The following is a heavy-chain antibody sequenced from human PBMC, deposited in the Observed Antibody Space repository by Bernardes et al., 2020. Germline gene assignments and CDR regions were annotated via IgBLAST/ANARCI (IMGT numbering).Heavy chain of an antibody. V-gene: IGHV3-66*01. J-gene: IGHJ6*02. CDR3: ARDKIVATGRDYYYGMDV. CDR2: IYTGGST. Sequence: GSLSLSCAASGFTVSRNYMSWVRPTPGKGLEWVSVIYTGGSTYYADSVKGRFTISRDNSKNTVYLQMNSLRAEDTAVYYCARDKIVATGRDYYYGMDVWGQGTTVTVSS. CDR1: GFTVSRNY. D-gene: IGHD2-21*01.